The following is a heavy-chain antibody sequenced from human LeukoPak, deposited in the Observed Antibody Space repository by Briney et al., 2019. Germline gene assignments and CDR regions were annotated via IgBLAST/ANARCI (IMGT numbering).Heavy chain of an antibody. CDR1: GFTFSSYW. J-gene: IGHJ4*02. CDR3: ARAEYCTNGVCYDSEY. Sequence: GGSLRLSCAASGFTFSSYWMRWVRQAPGKGLEWVDNIKQDGSEKYYVDSVKGRFTISRDNAKNSLYLQMNSLRAEDTAVYYCARAEYCTNGVCYDSEYWGQGTLVTVSS. D-gene: IGHD2-8*01. CDR2: IKQDGSEK. V-gene: IGHV3-7*01.